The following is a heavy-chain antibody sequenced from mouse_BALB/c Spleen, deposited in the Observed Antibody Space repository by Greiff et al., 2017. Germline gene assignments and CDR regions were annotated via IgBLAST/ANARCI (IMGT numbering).Heavy chain of an antibody. CDR2: IWSGGST. Sequence: QVQLQQSGPGLVQPSQSLSITCTVSGFSLTSYGVHWVRQSPGKGLEWLGVIWSGGSTDYNAAFISRLSISKDNSKSQVFFKMNSLQANDTAIYYCARKGRYDGYFDYWGQGTTLTVSS. J-gene: IGHJ2*01. V-gene: IGHV2-2*02. D-gene: IGHD2-14*01. CDR1: GFSLTSYG. CDR3: ARKGRYDGYFDY.